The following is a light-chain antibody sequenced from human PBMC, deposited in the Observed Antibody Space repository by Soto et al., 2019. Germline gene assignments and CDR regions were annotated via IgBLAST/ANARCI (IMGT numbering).Light chain of an antibody. CDR1: QSVSSAY. V-gene: IGKV3-20*01. Sequence: EIVLTQSPGTLSLSPGERATLSCRANQSVSSAYLAWYQQKPGQAPRLLISGASIRATGIPERFSGSGSGTDFTLTISRLEPEDSAVYDCQQYGSSPPYTFGQGTKLEIK. CDR2: GAS. J-gene: IGKJ2*01. CDR3: QQYGSSPPYT.